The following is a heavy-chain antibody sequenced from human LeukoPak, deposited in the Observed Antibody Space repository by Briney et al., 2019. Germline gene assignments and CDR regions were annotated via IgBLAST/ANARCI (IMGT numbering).Heavy chain of an antibody. D-gene: IGHD2-15*01. CDR2: IYYSGRT. CDR1: GGSISSSSYY. CDR3: ASTYCSGGSCYGAFDI. V-gene: IGHV4-39*01. J-gene: IGHJ3*02. Sequence: SETLSLTCTVSGGSISSSSYYWGWIRQPPGKGLEWTGNIYYSGRTYYNPSLKSRVAISVDTSKHQFSLKLTSVTAADTAVYYCASTYCSGGSCYGAFDIWGQGTMVSVSS.